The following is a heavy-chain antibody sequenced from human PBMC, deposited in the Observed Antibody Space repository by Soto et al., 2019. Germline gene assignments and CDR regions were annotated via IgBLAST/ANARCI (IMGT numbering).Heavy chain of an antibody. Sequence: SETLSLTCVVSGGSISSNSWWSWVRQPPGKGLDWIGNIYYSGSTFYNPSLRSRVTLSVDTSKSQFSLRLNSVTVADTAVYFCAGFVVPASRNSDFDYWGQGTLVTVSS. V-gene: IGHV4-39*01. CDR3: AGFVVPASRNSDFDY. CDR1: GGSISSNSW. J-gene: IGHJ4*02. D-gene: IGHD2-15*01. CDR2: IYYSGST.